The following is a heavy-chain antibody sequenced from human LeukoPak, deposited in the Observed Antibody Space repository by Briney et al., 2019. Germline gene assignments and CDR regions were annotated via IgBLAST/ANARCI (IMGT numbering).Heavy chain of an antibody. V-gene: IGHV1-24*01. D-gene: IGHD4-17*01. CDR3: ATELLGYGDVHYFDS. Sequence: ASVKVSCKVSGYTLTEISMHWVRRAPGQGLEWMGGFNPEDVETIYARSFQGRLTVTEDTYTDTAYMELSSLRAEHTPMYYRATELLGYGDVHYFDSWGQGTLVTVSS. CDR2: FNPEDVET. J-gene: IGHJ4*02. CDR1: GYTLTEIS.